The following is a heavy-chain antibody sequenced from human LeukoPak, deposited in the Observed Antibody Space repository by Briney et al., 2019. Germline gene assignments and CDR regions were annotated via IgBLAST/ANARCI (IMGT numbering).Heavy chain of an antibody. J-gene: IGHJ4*02. CDR2: MNPNSGNT. Sequence: ASVKVSCKASGYTFTSYDIDWVRQATGQGLEWMGWMNPNSGNTGYAQKFQGRVTMTEDTSTDTAYMELSSLRSEDTAVYYCATGRREPGDYWGQGTLVTVSS. D-gene: IGHD1-26*01. V-gene: IGHV1-8*01. CDR3: ATGRREPGDY. CDR1: GYTFTSYD.